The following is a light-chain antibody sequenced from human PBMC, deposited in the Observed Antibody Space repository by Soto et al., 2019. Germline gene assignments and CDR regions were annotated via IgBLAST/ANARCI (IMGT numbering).Light chain of an antibody. CDR2: ATA. CDR1: QSIKGN. Sequence: EILMTQPPATLSVSPGERATLSCRASQSIKGNLAWYQRKPGQAPRLLMYATAVRASGIPARFSGSGSGTEFTLTINSLQSEDFAIYYCQQYESWYTFGQGTRLEIK. CDR3: QQYESWYT. J-gene: IGKJ2*01. V-gene: IGKV3-15*01.